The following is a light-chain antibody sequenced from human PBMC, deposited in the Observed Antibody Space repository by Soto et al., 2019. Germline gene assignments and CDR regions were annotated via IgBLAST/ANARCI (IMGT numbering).Light chain of an antibody. CDR1: QSISTY. Sequence: DIQMTQSPSSLSASVGDRVTITCRASQSISTYLNWYQQKPGKAPNLLIYAASTLHSGVPSRFSGSGSGTDFTLTISSLQPEDFATYHCQQSYCTPHTFGQWNKLEIK. V-gene: IGKV1-39*01. J-gene: IGKJ2*01. CDR3: QQSYCTPHT. CDR2: AAS.